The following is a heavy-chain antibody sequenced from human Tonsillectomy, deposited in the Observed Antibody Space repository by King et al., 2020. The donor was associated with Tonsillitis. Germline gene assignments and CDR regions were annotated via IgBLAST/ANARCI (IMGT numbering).Heavy chain of an antibody. Sequence: VQLVESGGGLVQPGGSLKLSCAASGFTFSGSAMHWVRQASGKGLEWVGRIRSKANSYATAYSASVKGRFTTSRDDSKNTAYLQMNSLKTEDTAVYYFVVAGGVVAATGFDYWGQGTLVTVSS. CDR3: VVAGGVVAATGFDY. CDR2: IRSKANSYAT. D-gene: IGHD2-15*01. V-gene: IGHV3-73*01. CDR1: GFTFSGSA. J-gene: IGHJ4*02.